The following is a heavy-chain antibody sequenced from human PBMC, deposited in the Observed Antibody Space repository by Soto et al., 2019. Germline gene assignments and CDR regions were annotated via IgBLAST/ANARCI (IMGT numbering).Heavy chain of an antibody. D-gene: IGHD3-22*01. CDR2: ISAYNGNT. V-gene: IGHV1-18*04. J-gene: IGHJ4*02. CDR1: GYTFTSYG. CDR3: ARDYDSSGYYPHDY. Sequence: ASVKVSCKASGYTFTSYGISWVRQAPGQGLEWMGWISAYNGNTSYAQKLQGRVTMTTDTSTSTAYMELRSLRSDDTAVYYCARDYDSSGYYPHDYWGQGTLVTVSS.